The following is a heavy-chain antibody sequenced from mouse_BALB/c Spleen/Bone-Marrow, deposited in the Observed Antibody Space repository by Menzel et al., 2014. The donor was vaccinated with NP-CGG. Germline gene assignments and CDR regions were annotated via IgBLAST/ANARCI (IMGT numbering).Heavy chain of an antibody. J-gene: IGHJ3*01. D-gene: IGHD1-2*01. CDR1: GYSITSDYA. Sequence: EVHLVESGPGLVKPSQSLSLTCTVTGYSITSDYAWNWIRPFPGNKLEWMGYISYSANTNYNPSLKSRISITRDTSKNQFFPQLNSVTAEDTATYYCTRGTTAGFAYWGLGTLVTVSA. CDR2: ISYSANT. V-gene: IGHV3-2*02. CDR3: TRGTTAGFAY.